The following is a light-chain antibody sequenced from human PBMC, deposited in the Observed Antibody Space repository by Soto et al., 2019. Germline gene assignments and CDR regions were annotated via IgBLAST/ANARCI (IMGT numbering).Light chain of an antibody. CDR2: DAS. CDR1: QSISSW. V-gene: IGKV1-5*01. Sequence: DIQMPQSPSTLSASVGDRVTITCRASQSISSWLAWYQQKPGKAPKLLIFDASTLDSGVPSRFSGSGSGTEFTFTISSLQPDDFATYYCQQYNSFSVTFGQGTRLEIK. J-gene: IGKJ5*01. CDR3: QQYNSFSVT.